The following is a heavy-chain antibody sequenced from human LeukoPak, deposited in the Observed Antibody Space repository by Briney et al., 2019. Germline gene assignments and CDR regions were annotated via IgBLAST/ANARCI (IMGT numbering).Heavy chain of an antibody. Sequence: PGGSLRFSCAAPGFTFSSYAMHWVRQAPGKGLSWASVISYDGSNKYYEVYVKGRFTIFRDHSKNTLYLQMNSLRPEDTAIYYCAKLFDSGTYNNFFHYWGQGTLVTVS. CDR3: AKLFDSGTYNNFFHY. D-gene: IGHD3-10*01. V-gene: IGHV3-30*04. CDR1: GFTFSSYA. J-gene: IGHJ4*02. CDR2: ISYDGSNK.